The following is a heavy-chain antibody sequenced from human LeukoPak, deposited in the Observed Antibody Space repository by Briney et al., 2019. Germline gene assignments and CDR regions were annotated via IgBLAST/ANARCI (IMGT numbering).Heavy chain of an antibody. CDR3: ATITMVRGVITFFDY. CDR1: GYGFTSYW. V-gene: IGHV5-51*01. D-gene: IGHD3-10*01. J-gene: IGHJ4*02. Sequence: GESLKISCKGSGYGFTSYWIGWVRQMPGKGLEWMGIIYPGDSDTRYSPSFQGQVTISADKSISTAYLQWSSLKASDTAMYYCATITMVRGVITFFDYWGQGTLVTVSS. CDR2: IYPGDSDT.